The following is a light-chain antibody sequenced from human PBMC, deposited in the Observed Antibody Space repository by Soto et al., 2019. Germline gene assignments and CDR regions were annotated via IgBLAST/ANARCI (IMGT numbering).Light chain of an antibody. Sequence: QSVLTQPASVSGSPGQSITISCTGTNNDVGGYNYVSWYQQHPGKVPKLMIYDVSNRPSGVSNRFSGSKSGNTASLTISGLQAEDEADYYCSSYSSSSTPVVFGGGTKVTVL. V-gene: IGLV2-14*01. CDR2: DVS. J-gene: IGLJ2*01. CDR3: SSYSSSSTPVV. CDR1: NNDVGGYNY.